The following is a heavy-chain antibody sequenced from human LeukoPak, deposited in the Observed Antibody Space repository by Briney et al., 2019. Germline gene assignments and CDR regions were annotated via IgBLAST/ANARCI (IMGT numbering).Heavy chain of an antibody. J-gene: IGHJ4*02. V-gene: IGHV3-9*01. CDR1: GFNFDDYA. D-gene: IGHD6-13*01. Sequence: GGSLRLSCAASGFNFDDYAMHWVRQAPGKGLEWVSGISWNSGNIAYADSVKGRFTISRDNSKNTLYLQMNSLRAEDTAVYYCARQPGYSSRQFDYWGQGTLVTVSS. CDR2: ISWNSGNI. CDR3: ARQPGYSSRQFDY.